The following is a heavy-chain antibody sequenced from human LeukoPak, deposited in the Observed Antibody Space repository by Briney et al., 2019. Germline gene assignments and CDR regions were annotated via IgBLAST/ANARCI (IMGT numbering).Heavy chain of an antibody. J-gene: IGHJ4*02. D-gene: IGHD3-3*01. Sequence: LETLSLTCTVSDGSISDSSYYWGWIRQPPGKGLEWIGSIYFTGTTNYNPSLRSRVSISVDTSKSQFSLRLSSVTAADTAVYYCARHVVGLSGDFVVNYFDYWGQGTPVTVSS. CDR3: ARHVVGLSGDFVVNYFDY. CDR2: IYFTGTT. CDR1: DGSISDSSYY. V-gene: IGHV4-39*01.